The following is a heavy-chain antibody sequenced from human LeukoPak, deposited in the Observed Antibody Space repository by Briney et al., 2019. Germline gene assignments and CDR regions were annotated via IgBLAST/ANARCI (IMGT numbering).Heavy chain of an antibody. CDR2: IKEDGSVK. V-gene: IGHV3-7*03. J-gene: IGHJ6*04. CDR1: GLTFGSYW. D-gene: IGHD2-2*01. Sequence: GGSLRLSCAASGLTFGSYWMSWVRQAPGKGPEWVANIKEDGSVKRYVDSVKGRFTISRDNAKNSLCLQMNSLRAEDTAVYYCARDCSSSTCQHGMDVWGKGTTITVSS. CDR3: ARDCSSSTCQHGMDV.